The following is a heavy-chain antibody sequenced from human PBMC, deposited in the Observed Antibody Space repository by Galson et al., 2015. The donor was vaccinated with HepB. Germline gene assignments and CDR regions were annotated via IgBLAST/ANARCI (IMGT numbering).Heavy chain of an antibody. J-gene: IGHJ4*02. D-gene: IGHD3-22*01. CDR2: IKQDGSEK. V-gene: IGHV3-7*03. Sequence: SLRLSCAASGFTFSSYWMSWVRQAPGKGLEWVANIKQDGSEKYYVDSVKGRFTISRDNAKNSLYLQMNSLRAEDTAVYYCARAYYYYDSSGYVGFMEPLPDYFDYWGQGTLVTVSS. CDR1: GFTFSSYW. CDR3: ARAYYYYDSSGYVGFMEPLPDYFDY.